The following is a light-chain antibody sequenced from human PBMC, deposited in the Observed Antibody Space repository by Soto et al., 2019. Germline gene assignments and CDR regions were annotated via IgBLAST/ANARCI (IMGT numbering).Light chain of an antibody. Sequence: EIVLTQSPGTLSLSPGERATLSCRASQSVSSSSVAWYQQKPGQAPRLLIYGASSMATGIPERFSGRGSGTDFTLTISRLEPEDFAVYYCQYYGSSPVTFGGGTKVEIK. CDR2: GAS. CDR1: QSVSSSS. CDR3: QYYGSSPVT. V-gene: IGKV3-20*01. J-gene: IGKJ4*01.